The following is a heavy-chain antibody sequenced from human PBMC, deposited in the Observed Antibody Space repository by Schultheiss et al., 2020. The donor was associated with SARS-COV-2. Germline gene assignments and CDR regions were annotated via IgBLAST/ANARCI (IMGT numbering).Heavy chain of an antibody. CDR3: AKGSGQQLWYYYYGMDV. J-gene: IGHJ6*02. V-gene: IGHV3-23*01. Sequence: GGSLRLSCAASGFTFSSYAMSWVRQVPGKGLEWVSAISNSGSNTYYADSVKGRFTISRDNSKKTLYLQMNSLRAEDTAVYYCAKGSGQQLWYYYYGMDVWGQGTTVTVSS. CDR2: ISNSGSNT. D-gene: IGHD6-13*01. CDR1: GFTFSSYA.